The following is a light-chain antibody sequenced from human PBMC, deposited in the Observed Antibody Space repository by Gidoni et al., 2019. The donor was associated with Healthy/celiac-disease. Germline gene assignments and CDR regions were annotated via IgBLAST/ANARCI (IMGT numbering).Light chain of an antibody. Sequence: EKVMTQSPATLSVSPGERATLSCRASQSVSSNLAWYQQKPGQAPRLLIYGASTRATGIPARFSGSGSGTEFTLTISSLQSEDFAVYYCQQYNNWLRGSFXQXTKLEIK. CDR1: QSVSSN. V-gene: IGKV3-15*01. CDR3: QQYNNWLRGS. J-gene: IGKJ2*04. CDR2: GAS.